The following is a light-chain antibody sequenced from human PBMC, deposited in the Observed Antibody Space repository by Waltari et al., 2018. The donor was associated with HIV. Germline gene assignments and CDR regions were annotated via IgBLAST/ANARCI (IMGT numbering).Light chain of an antibody. CDR2: EVT. V-gene: IGLV2-18*02. CDR3: SSYSATNTVV. CDR1: NSDIGGYDR. J-gene: IGLJ2*01. Sequence: QSALTQPPSVSGSPGQSVTLSCAGTNSDIGGYDRVSWYQQPPGTAPKLLIYEVTNRPSGVPGRFSASKSGTTASLTISGLQAGDEGDYYCSSYSATNTVVFGGGTKLTVL.